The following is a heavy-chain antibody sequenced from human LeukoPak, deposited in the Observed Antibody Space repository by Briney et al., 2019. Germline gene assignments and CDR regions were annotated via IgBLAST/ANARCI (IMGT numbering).Heavy chain of an antibody. Sequence: SETLSLTCTVSGGSISSGGYYWGWIRQHPGKGLEWIGYIYYSGSTYYNPSLKSRVTISVDTSKNQFSLKLSSVTAADTAVYYCARESRGICTNGVCYSFDYWGQGTLVTVSS. D-gene: IGHD2-8*01. J-gene: IGHJ4*02. CDR3: ARESRGICTNGVCYSFDY. V-gene: IGHV4-31*03. CDR2: IYYSGST. CDR1: GGSISSGGYY.